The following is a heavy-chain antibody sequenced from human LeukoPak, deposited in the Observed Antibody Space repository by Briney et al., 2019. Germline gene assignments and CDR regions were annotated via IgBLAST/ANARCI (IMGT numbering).Heavy chain of an antibody. CDR3: TTVQTGRFDP. J-gene: IGHJ5*02. CDR2: IKSKTDGGTA. Sequence: GESLRLSCVASGFIFTHGWTSWVRQAPGKGLEWVGRIKSKTDGGTADYAAPVKGRFTISRDESTNTLYLQMNSLKTGDTGVYYCTTVQTGRFDPWGQGTLVTVSS. D-gene: IGHD1-14*01. V-gene: IGHV3-15*01. CDR1: GFIFTHGW.